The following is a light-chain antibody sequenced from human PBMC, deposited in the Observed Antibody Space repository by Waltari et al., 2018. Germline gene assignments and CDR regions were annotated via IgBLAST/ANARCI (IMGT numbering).Light chain of an antibody. J-gene: IGLJ3*02. CDR1: SSDIGRYDI. CDR3: CSYAGNYVWV. V-gene: IGLV2-23*02. Sequence: QSALTQPAAVSGSPGQSVTISCTGASSDIGRYDIVSWYQQHPGNAPKLVIPDVSKRPSDVSDRFSGSKSGDTASLTISGLQCEDEADYYCCSYAGNYVWVFGGGTRLTVL. CDR2: DVS.